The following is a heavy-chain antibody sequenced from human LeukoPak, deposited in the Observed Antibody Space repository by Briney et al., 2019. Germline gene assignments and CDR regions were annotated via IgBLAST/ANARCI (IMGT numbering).Heavy chain of an antibody. D-gene: IGHD1/OR15-1a*01. CDR1: GFTFSKYW. Sequence: GGSLRLSCAASGFTFSKYWMRWVRQAPGKGLESVANINEDGSQKFYGDSIRGPFTVSRDNAKNSLYLQMNSLRAEDTAAYFCARVLTNNPYDGCDLWGQGILVTVSS. CDR3: ARVLTNNPYDGCDL. V-gene: IGHV3-7*01. CDR2: INEDGSQK. J-gene: IGHJ5*02.